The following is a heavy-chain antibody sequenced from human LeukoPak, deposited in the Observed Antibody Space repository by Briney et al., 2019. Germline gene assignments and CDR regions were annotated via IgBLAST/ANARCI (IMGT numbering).Heavy chain of an antibody. CDR3: ATGASCTNGVCSDP. CDR2: MNPNSGNT. J-gene: IGHJ5*02. CDR1: GYTFTRYD. D-gene: IGHD2-8*01. V-gene: IGHV1-8*01. Sequence: ASVKVSCKASGYTFTRYDINWVRQATGQGLEWMGWMNPNSGNTVYAQKFQGRVTMTRNTSISTAYMELSSLRSEDTAVYYCATGASCTNGVCSDPWGQGTLVTVSS.